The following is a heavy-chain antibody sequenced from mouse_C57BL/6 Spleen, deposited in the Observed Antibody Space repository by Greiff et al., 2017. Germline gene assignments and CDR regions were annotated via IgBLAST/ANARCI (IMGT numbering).Heavy chain of an antibody. CDR3: AREGNYSGSSCRFDY. CDR1: GYAFSSYW. V-gene: IGHV1-80*01. J-gene: IGHJ2*01. D-gene: IGHD1-1*01. CDR2: IYPGDGDT. Sequence: VQLQQSGAELVKPGASVKISCKASGYAFSSYWMNWVKQRPGKGLEWIGQIYPGDGDTNYNGKFKGKATLTADKSSSTAYMQLSSLTSEDSAVYVCAREGNYSGSSCRFDYWGQGTTLTVSS.